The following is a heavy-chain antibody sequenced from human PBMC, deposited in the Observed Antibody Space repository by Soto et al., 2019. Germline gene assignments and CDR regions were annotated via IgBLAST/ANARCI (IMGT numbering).Heavy chain of an antibody. V-gene: IGHV1-46*03. CDR3: ARDLHSNSYYCDY. Sequence: QVQLVQSGAEVKKPGASVKVSCKASGYTFTSYYMHWVRQAPGQGLEWMGIINPSGGSTSYGQNFRSRVTITRNTSTSTVYMELSSLRSKDTAVYYCARDLHSNSYYCDYWGQGTLVTVSS. CDR1: GYTFTSYY. CDR2: INPSGGST. D-gene: IGHD4-4*01. J-gene: IGHJ4*02.